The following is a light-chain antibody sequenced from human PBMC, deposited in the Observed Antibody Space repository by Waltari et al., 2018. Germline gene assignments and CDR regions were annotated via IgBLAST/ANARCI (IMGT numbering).Light chain of an antibody. CDR3: SSYAGDNNFVV. V-gene: IGLV2-8*01. Sequence: QSALTQPPSASGSPGQSVTISCTGSSSDIGDWNYVSWYQQHPGKAPRIMIYRVNKRPSGIPYRFSGSTAGNTASLTVSGLQAVDEADYYCSSYAGDNNFVVFGGGTKLTVL. J-gene: IGLJ2*01. CDR2: RVN. CDR1: SSDIGDWNY.